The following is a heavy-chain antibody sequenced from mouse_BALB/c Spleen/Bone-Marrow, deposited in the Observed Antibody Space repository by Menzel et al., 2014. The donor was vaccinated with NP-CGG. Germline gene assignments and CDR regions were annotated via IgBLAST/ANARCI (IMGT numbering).Heavy chain of an antibody. CDR2: LNPGSGGT. CDR1: GYAFTNYL. CDR3: ARRIYYAMGY. D-gene: IGHD2-1*01. V-gene: IGHV1-54*01. Sequence: QVXLKESGAELVRPGTSVKVSCKASGYAFTNYLIEWVKQRPGQGLEWIGVLNPGSGGTNYNEKFKGKATLTADKSSSSAYMQLSSLTSDDSAVYFCARRIYYAMGYWGQGTTLTVSS. J-gene: IGHJ2*01.